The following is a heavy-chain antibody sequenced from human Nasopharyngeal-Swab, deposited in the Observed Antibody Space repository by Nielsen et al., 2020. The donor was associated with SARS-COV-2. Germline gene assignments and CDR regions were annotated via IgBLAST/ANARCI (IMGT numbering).Heavy chain of an antibody. CDR1: GFTFSSYS. V-gene: IGHV3-21*01. CDR3: AREYKYSGYVNIERGYYYYGMDV. CDR2: ISSSSSYI. J-gene: IGHJ6*02. D-gene: IGHD5-12*01. Sequence: GGSLRLSCAASGFTFSSYSMDWVRQAQGKGLEWVSSISSSSSYIYYADSVKGRFTISRDNAKNSLYLQMNSLRAEDTAVYYCAREYKYSGYVNIERGYYYYGMDVWGQGTTVTVSS.